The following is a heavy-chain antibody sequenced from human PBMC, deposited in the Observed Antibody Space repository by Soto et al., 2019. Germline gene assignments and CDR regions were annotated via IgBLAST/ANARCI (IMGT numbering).Heavy chain of an antibody. J-gene: IGHJ4*02. CDR1: GGSISSGGYS. D-gene: IGHD3-22*01. CDR3: ARARDYDSSGSFDY. V-gene: IGHV4-30-2*01. Sequence: PSDTLSLTCAVSGGSISSGGYSWSWIRQPPGKGLEWIGYTYHSGSTYYNPSLKSRVTISVDRSKNQFSLKLSSVTAADTAVYYCARARDYDSSGSFDYWGQGTLVTVSS. CDR2: TYHSGST.